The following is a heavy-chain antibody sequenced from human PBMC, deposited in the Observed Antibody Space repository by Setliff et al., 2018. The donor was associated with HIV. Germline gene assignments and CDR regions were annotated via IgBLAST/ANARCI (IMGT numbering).Heavy chain of an antibody. CDR2: IYQSGSI. J-gene: IGHJ4*02. V-gene: IGHV4-38-2*01. D-gene: IGHD6-13*01. Sequence: PSETLSLTCAASGYSINSGFSRAWIRQPPGQGPQWIGSIYQSGSIYYNPSLQSRVTISVDSSKNQFSLNLFSVTAADTAVYYCARLPDINSWPFYYWARGTLVTVSS. CDR1: GYSINSGFS. CDR3: ARLPDINSWPFYY.